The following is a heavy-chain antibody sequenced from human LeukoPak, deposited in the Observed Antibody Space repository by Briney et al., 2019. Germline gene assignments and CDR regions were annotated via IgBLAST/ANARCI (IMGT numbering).Heavy chain of an antibody. Sequence: GGSLRLSCAASEFTFSSYNMNWVRQVPGKGLEWVSYISSSSNSIYYADSVKGRFTISRDNAKNSLYLQMNSLRAEDTAVYYCARDRGYSYGYSLDYWGQGTLVTVSS. V-gene: IGHV3-48*01. D-gene: IGHD5-18*01. CDR3: ARDRGYSYGYSLDY. J-gene: IGHJ4*02. CDR2: ISSSSNSI. CDR1: EFTFSSYN.